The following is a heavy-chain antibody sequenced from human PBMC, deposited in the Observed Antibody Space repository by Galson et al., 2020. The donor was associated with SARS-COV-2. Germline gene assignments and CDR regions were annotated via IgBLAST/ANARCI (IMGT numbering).Heavy chain of an antibody. CDR2: ISYDGSNK. Sequence: TGGSLRLSCAASGFTFSSYAMHWVRQAPGKGLEWVAVISYDGSNKYYADSVKGRFTISRDNSKNTLYLQMNSLRAEDTAVYYCAREDRSYEISYFDYWGQGTLVTVSS. CDR1: GFTFSSYA. V-gene: IGHV3-30*04. J-gene: IGHJ4*02. CDR3: AREDRSYEISYFDY. D-gene: IGHD3-9*01.